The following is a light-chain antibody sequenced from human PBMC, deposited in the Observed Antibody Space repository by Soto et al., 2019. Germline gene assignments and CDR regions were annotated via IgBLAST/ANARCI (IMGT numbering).Light chain of an antibody. CDR1: QGISNN. Sequence: DIQMTQSPSSLSASVGDRVTLTCRASQGISNNLAWYQQRPGKIPKLLIFAASNLQSGVPSRFSGSGSGTDFTLTISSLRPEDAAAYHCQKYNNAPRTFGRGTKLEIK. J-gene: IGKJ1*01. CDR2: AAS. V-gene: IGKV1-27*01. CDR3: QKYNNAPRT.